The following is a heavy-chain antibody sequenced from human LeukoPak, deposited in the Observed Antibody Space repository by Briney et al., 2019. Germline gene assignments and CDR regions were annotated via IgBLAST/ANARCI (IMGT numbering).Heavy chain of an antibody. CDR2: VYTSGST. CDR1: GDSIGNYY. Sequence: PSETLSLTCIVSGDSIGNYYWSWIRQPAGKGLEWIGRVYTSGSTNYNPSLKSRVTISVDASKNQFSLNLNSVTAADTAVYYCARHLFDSNGYYRRYFDYWGQGTLVTVSS. J-gene: IGHJ4*02. CDR3: ARHLFDSNGYYRRYFDY. D-gene: IGHD3-22*01. V-gene: IGHV4-4*07.